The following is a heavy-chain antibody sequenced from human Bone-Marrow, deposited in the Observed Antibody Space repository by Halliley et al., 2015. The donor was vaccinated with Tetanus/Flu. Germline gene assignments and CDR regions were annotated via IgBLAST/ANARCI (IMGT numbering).Heavy chain of an antibody. CDR2: IFLILGIT. J-gene: IGHJ4*02. CDR3: ATYSSGSYYAWDY. Sequence: WMGRIFLILGITNYAQKFQGRVPITADKSTGTAYMELTSLTSEDTAVYYCATYSSGSYYAWDYWGQGTLVTVSS. D-gene: IGHD3-10*01. V-gene: IGHV1-69*02.